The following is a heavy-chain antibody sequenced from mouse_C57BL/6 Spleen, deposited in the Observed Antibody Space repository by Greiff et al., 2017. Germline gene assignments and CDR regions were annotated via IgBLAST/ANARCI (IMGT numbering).Heavy chain of an antibody. CDR2: IDPSDSYT. CDR1: GYTFTSYW. CDR3: ARGIYYYWFAY. D-gene: IGHD2-1*01. V-gene: IGHV1-50*01. J-gene: IGHJ3*01. Sequence: QVQLQQPGAELVKPGASVKLSCKASGYTFTSYWMQWVKQRPGQGLEWIGEIDPSDSYTNYNQKFKGKDTLTVDTSSSTTYMQLSRLTSEDSAVXYCARGIYYYWFAYWGQGTLVTVSA.